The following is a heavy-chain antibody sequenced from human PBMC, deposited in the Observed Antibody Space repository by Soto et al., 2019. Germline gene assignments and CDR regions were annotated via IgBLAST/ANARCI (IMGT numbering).Heavy chain of an antibody. V-gene: IGHV4-34*01. Sequence: PSETLSLTCAVYGGSFSGYYWSWIRQPPGKGLEWIGEINHSGSTNYNPSLKSRVTISVDTSKNQFSLKLSSVTAADTAVYYCARDSYSSGWYSGWGQGTLVTVSS. CDR1: GGSFSGYY. CDR2: INHSGST. CDR3: ARDSYSSGWYSG. D-gene: IGHD6-19*01. J-gene: IGHJ4*02.